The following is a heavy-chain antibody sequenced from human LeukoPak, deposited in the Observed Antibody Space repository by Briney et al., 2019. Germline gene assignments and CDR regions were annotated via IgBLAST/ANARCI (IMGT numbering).Heavy chain of an antibody. CDR1: GYTFTSYD. CDR2: MNPNSGNT. D-gene: IGHD3-3*01. V-gene: IGHV1-8*01. Sequence: GASVKVSFKASGYTFTSYDINWVRQATGQGLEWMGWMNPNSGNTGYAQKFQGRVTMTRNTSISTAYMELSSLRSEDTAVYYCAREGTLDFWSGYYPNYYYGMDVWGQGTTVTVSS. J-gene: IGHJ6*02. CDR3: AREGTLDFWSGYYPNYYYGMDV.